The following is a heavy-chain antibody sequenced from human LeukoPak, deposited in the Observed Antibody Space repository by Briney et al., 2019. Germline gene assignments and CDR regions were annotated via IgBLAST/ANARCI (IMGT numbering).Heavy chain of an antibody. V-gene: IGHV4-39*07. D-gene: IGHD6-19*01. J-gene: IGHJ6*03. CDR2: IYYSGST. CDR1: GGSISSSSYY. Sequence: SETLSLTCTVSGGSISSSSYYWGWIRQPPGKGLEWIGSIYYSGSTYYNPSLKSRVTISVDTSKNQFSLKLSSVTAADTAVYYCARVSGWYLYYYYMDVWGKGTTVTVSS. CDR3: ARVSGWYLYYYYMDV.